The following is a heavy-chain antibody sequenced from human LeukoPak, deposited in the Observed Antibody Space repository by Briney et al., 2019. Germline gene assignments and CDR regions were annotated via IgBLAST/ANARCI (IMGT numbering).Heavy chain of an antibody. Sequence: SETLSLTCAVYGGSFSGYYWSWIREPAGRGREWIGRIYTNGNTNYNPSLKSRVTMSVDTSTNQFSLKLSSVTAADTAVYYCARTIRDYYGSGTHWFDPWGQGTLVTVSS. J-gene: IGHJ5*02. CDR1: GGSFSGYY. CDR2: IYTNGNT. V-gene: IGHV4-59*10. CDR3: ARTIRDYYGSGTHWFDP. D-gene: IGHD3-10*01.